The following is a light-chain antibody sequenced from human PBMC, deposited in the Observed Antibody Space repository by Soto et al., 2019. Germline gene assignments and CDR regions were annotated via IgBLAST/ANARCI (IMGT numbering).Light chain of an antibody. J-gene: IGLJ3*02. CDR1: SSDVGSYDL. Sequence: QSALTQPASVSGSPGQSLTISCTGSSSDVGSYDLVSWYQQHPGKPPKLLLYEVSKRPSGVSTRFSGSKSGNTASLTISGLQAEDEADYYCCSYATPRLFGGGTPLTVL. V-gene: IGLV2-23*02. CDR2: EVS. CDR3: CSYATPRL.